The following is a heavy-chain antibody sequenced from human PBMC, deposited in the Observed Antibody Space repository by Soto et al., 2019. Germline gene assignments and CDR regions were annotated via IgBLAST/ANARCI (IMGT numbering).Heavy chain of an antibody. CDR1: GYTFTSYG. V-gene: IGHV1-18*01. CDR3: ARDIVVVVAATFVDQNWFDP. D-gene: IGHD2-15*01. Sequence: QVQLVQSGAEVKKPGASVKVSCKASGYTFTSYGISWVRQAPGQGLEWMGWISAYNGNTNSAQKLQARVTMTTDTSTSTAYMELRSLRSDDTAVYYCARDIVVVVAATFVDQNWFDPWGQGTLVTVSA. J-gene: IGHJ5*02. CDR2: ISAYNGNT.